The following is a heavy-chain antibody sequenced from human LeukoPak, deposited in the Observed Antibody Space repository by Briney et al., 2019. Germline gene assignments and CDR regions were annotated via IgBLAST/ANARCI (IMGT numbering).Heavy chain of an antibody. CDR3: ARDTGAYCGGDCYQGYFDY. Sequence: SVKVSCKASGGTFSSYAISWVRQAPGQGLEWMGGIIPIFGTANYAQKFQGRVTINTDESTSTAYMEQSSLRSEDTAVYYCARDTGAYCGGDCYQGYFDYWGQGTLVTVSS. D-gene: IGHD2-21*02. J-gene: IGHJ4*02. CDR1: GGTFSSYA. CDR2: IIPIFGTA. V-gene: IGHV1-69*05.